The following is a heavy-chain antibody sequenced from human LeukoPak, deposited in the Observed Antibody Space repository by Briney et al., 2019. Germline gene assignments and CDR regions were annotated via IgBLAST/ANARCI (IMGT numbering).Heavy chain of an antibody. CDR3: ARATNIVANVDY. J-gene: IGHJ4*02. Sequence: SETLSLTCTVSGYSISSGYYWGWIRQPPGQGLEWIGSIYHSGSTYYNPSLKSRVTISVDTSKNQFSLKLSSVTAADTAVYYCARATNIVANVDYWGQGTLVTVSS. CDR2: IYHSGST. D-gene: IGHD5-12*01. CDR1: GYSISSGYY. V-gene: IGHV4-38-2*02.